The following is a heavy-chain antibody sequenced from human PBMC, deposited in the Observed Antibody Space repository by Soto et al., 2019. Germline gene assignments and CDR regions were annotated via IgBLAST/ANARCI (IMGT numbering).Heavy chain of an antibody. CDR1: GDSISTVDYF. CDR2: IYKSATT. D-gene: IGHD3-16*01. V-gene: IGHV4-30-4*01. Sequence: SETLSLTCSVSGDSISTVDYFWAWVRQPPGQALEYIGYIYKSATTYYNPSFESRVAISLDTSKSQFSLNVTSLTAADTAVYFCARGRYRLPGRCFPNWFDSWGQGTLVIVSS. J-gene: IGHJ5*01. CDR3: ARGRYRLPGRCFPNWFDS.